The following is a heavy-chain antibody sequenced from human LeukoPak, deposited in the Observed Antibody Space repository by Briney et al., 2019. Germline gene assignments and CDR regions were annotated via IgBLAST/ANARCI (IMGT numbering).Heavy chain of an antibody. CDR2: ISAKNGNT. CDR1: GYTXNRYG. J-gene: IGHJ4*02. V-gene: IGHV1-18*01. CDR3: ARDTEWEKNPDYFDC. Sequence: ASVKVSCKAPGYTXNRYGISWVRQAPGQGLEWMGWISAKNGNTIYAQKVQGRVTMTTDTSTSTAYMELRSLRSDDTGIYYCARDTEWEKNPDYFDCWGQGTLVTVSS. D-gene: IGHD1-26*01.